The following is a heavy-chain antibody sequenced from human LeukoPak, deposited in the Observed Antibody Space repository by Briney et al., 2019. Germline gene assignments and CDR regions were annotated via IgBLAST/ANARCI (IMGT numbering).Heavy chain of an antibody. D-gene: IGHD3-16*01. J-gene: IGHJ6*02. CDR2: INHNGNVN. CDR1: GFTFSSYW. CDR3: ARGGGLDV. V-gene: IGHV3-7*03. Sequence: GGSLRLSCAASGFTFSSYWMNWARQAPGKGLEWVAGINHNGNVNYFVDSVKGRFTISRDNAKNSLYLQMSNLRAEDTAVYFCARGGGLDVWGQGATVTVSS.